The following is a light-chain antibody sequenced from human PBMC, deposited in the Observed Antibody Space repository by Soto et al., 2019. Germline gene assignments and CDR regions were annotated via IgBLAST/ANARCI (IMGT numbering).Light chain of an antibody. CDR1: QSVSSN. CDR2: SAS. CDR3: QQYVNWPPTFT. Sequence: EIVMTQSPATLSVSPGERVTLSCRASQSVSSNLAWYQQKPGQAPRLLMYSASTRATGIPGRFSGSGSGTEFTLAISRLQSEDFAVDYCQQYVNWPPTFTFGQGTKLEIK. V-gene: IGKV3-15*01. J-gene: IGKJ2*01.